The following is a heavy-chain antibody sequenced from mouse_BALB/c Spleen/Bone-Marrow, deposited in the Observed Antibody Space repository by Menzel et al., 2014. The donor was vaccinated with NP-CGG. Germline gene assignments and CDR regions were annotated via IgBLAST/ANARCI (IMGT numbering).Heavy chain of an antibody. V-gene: IGHV1-80*01. CDR1: GYVFTDYW. Sequence: QVQLQQSGAELVRPGSSEKISCKASGYVFTDYWMNWLRQRPGQGLEWIGQIFPVNADTNYKANFKDKVTLTADKSSTTAYMQLNSLTSEDSAVYFCARFATGSFAYWGQGTLVTVSA. CDR2: IFPVNADT. CDR3: ARFATGSFAY. D-gene: IGHD1-1*01. J-gene: IGHJ3*01.